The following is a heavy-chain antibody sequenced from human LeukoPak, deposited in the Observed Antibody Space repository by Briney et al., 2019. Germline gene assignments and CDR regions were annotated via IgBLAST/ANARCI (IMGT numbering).Heavy chain of an antibody. D-gene: IGHD6-6*01. CDR2: ISGGGCIT. CDR3: AKDSSSYRSSLGGGFDY. CDR1: GVTFSSDA. V-gene: IGHV3-23*01. Sequence: GGSRRLSCAASGVTFSSDAMSWVRQAPGKGLEWVSGISGGGCITYYADSLKGRVTISRDNSKNTLYLQMNTLRADDTAVYYCAKDSSSYRSSLGGGFDYWGQGTLVPVSS. J-gene: IGHJ4*02.